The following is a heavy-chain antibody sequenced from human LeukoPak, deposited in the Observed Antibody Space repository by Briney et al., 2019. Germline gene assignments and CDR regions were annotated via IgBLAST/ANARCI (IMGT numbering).Heavy chain of an antibody. CDR2: INHSGST. J-gene: IGHJ4*02. Sequence: SETLSLTCAVCGGSFSGYYWSWIRQPPGKGLEWIGEINHSGSTNYNPSLKSRVTISVDTSKNQFSLKLSSVTAADTAAYYCARHGSGHDYWGQGTLVTVSS. CDR3: ARHGSGHDY. D-gene: IGHD3-10*01. V-gene: IGHV4-34*01. CDR1: GGSFSGYY.